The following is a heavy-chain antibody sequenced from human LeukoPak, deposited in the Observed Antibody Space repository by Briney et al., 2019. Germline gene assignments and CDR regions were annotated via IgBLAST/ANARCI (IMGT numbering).Heavy chain of an antibody. CDR3: AKPGRAHGDYWYFDL. J-gene: IGHJ2*01. Sequence: GVSLRLSCAVSGFTFSSFGLSWVRQAPGRGLEWVSAISGSGDSTNYADSVKGRFTISRDNSKNTLSLQMNSLRAEDTAVYYCAKPGRAHGDYWYFDLWGRGTLVTVSS. CDR2: ISGSGDST. D-gene: IGHD4-17*01. CDR1: GFTFSSFG. V-gene: IGHV3-23*01.